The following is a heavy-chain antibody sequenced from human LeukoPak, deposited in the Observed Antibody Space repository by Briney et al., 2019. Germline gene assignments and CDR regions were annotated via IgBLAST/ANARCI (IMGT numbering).Heavy chain of an antibody. CDR3: ARGIVGARSGNTHIDY. Sequence: SETLSLTCTVSGGSVSGGSYYWSWIRQPPGKGLEWIGYTYYSGSTNYNPSLKSRVTISVDTSKNQFSLKLSSVTAADTAVYYCARGIVGARSGNTHIDYWGQGTLVTVSS. J-gene: IGHJ4*02. CDR1: GGSVSGGSYY. CDR2: TYYSGST. V-gene: IGHV4-61*01. D-gene: IGHD1-26*01.